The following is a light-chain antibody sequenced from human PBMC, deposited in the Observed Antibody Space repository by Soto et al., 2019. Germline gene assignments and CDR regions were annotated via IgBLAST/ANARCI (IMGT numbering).Light chain of an antibody. CDR2: RAS. J-gene: IGKJ5*01. CDR3: QQYHKWPIT. CDR1: QTINSN. Sequence: EIVMTQSRATLSVSPGEGGTLSCRCSQTINSNLAWYRHRPGQAPRLLIYRASTRAAGLPDRFSGSGSGTEFTLTISSLQSEDFAVYYCQQYHKWPITFGQGTRLEI. V-gene: IGKV3-15*01.